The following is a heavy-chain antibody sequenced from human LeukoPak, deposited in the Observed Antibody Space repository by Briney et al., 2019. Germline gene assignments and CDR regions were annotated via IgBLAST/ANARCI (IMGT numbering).Heavy chain of an antibody. CDR3: ARDLIDYSSSWYEGYYFDY. V-gene: IGHV3-7*01. CDR2: IKQVGSEK. CDR1: GFTFSSYW. D-gene: IGHD6-13*01. Sequence: PGGSLSLYCAASGFTFSSYWMSWVRHAPGKGLEGVANIKQVGSEKYYVDSVKGRFTISRDNAKNSLYLQMNSLRAEDTAVYYCARDLIDYSSSWYEGYYFDYWGQGTLVTVSS. J-gene: IGHJ4*02.